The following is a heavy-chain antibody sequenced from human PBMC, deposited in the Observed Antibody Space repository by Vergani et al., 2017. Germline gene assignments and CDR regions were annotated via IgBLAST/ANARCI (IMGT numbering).Heavy chain of an antibody. V-gene: IGHV3-30*18. CDR1: GFTFSSYG. D-gene: IGHD2-2*01. Sequence: QVQLVESGGGVVQPGRSLRLSCAASGFTFSSYGMHWVRQAPGKGLEWVAVISYDGSNKYYADSVKGRFTISRDNSKNTLYLQMNSLRAEDTDVYYCAKVPAARAHNYYYYMDVWGKGTTVTVSS. CDR3: AKVPAARAHNYYYYMDV. J-gene: IGHJ6*03. CDR2: ISYDGSNK.